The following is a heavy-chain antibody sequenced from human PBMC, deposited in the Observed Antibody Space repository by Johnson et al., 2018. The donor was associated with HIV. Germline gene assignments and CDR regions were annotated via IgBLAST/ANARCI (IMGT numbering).Heavy chain of an antibody. D-gene: IGHD2-8*01. CDR2: ISFAGMKK. V-gene: IGHV3-30*03. J-gene: IGHJ3*02. CDR3: AREGGGPMGDAFDI. Sequence: QVHLVESGGGLIQPGGSLRLSCAASGFTFSNYGMAWVRQAPGKGLEWVAVISFAGMKKHYADSVKGRFTISRDNSKNTLYLQMNSLRAEDTAVYYCAREGGGPMGDAFDIWGQGTMVTVSS. CDR1: GFTFSNYG.